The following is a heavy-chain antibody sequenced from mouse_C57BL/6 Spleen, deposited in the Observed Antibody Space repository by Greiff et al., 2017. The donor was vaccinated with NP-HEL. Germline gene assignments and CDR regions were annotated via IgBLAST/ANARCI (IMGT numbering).Heavy chain of an antibody. D-gene: IGHD2-2*01. CDR2: IDPEDGDT. CDR1: GFNIKDYY. CDR3: TTNGYDRRGYYYAMDY. Sequence: EVQLQESGAELVRPGASVKLSCTASGFNIKDYYMHWVKQRPEQGLEWIGRIDPEDGDTEYAPKFQGKATMTADTSSNTAYLQLSSLTSEDTAVYYCTTNGYDRRGYYYAMDYWGQGTSVTVSS. V-gene: IGHV14-1*01. J-gene: IGHJ4*01.